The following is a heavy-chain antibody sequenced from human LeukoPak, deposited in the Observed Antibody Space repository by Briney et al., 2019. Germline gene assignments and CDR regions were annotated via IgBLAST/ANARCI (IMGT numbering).Heavy chain of an antibody. Sequence: GGSLRLSCAASGFTFSSYSMNWVRQAPGKGLEWVSYISSSSTIYYADSVKGRFTISRDTAKNSLYLQMNSLRTEDTAVYHCAKDKAIFGVVTQDYFDYWGQGTLVTVSS. V-gene: IGHV3-48*04. J-gene: IGHJ4*02. D-gene: IGHD3-3*01. CDR1: GFTFSSYS. CDR2: ISSSSTI. CDR3: AKDKAIFGVVTQDYFDY.